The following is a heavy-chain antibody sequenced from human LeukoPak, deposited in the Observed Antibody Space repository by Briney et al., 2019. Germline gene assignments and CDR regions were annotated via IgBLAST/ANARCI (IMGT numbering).Heavy chain of an antibody. CDR3: AKYHNCSGGGCYGYFDY. CDR2: INQDGSEK. J-gene: IGHJ4*02. CDR1: GFTFSIYW. Sequence: GGSLRLSCAASGFTFSIYWMNWVRQAPRKGLEWVASINQDGSEKYYVDSVKGRFTISRDNSKNTLYLQMNSLRAGDTAVYYCAKYHNCSGGGCYGYFDYWGQGTLVTVSS. V-gene: IGHV3-7*03. D-gene: IGHD2-15*01.